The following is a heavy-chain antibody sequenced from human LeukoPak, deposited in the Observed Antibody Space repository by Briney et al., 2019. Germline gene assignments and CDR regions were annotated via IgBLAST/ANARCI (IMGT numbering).Heavy chain of an antibody. Sequence: SVKVSCKASGGTFSSYAISWVRQAPGQGLEWMGGIIPIFGTANYAQKFQGRATITTDESTSTAYMELSSLRSEDTAVYYCAREGGTTYYFDYWGQGTLVTVSS. J-gene: IGHJ4*02. CDR1: GGTFSSYA. CDR3: AREGGTTYYFDY. V-gene: IGHV1-69*05. CDR2: IIPIFGTA. D-gene: IGHD1-7*01.